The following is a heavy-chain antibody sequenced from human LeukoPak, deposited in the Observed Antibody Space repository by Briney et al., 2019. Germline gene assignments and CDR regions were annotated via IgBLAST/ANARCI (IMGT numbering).Heavy chain of an antibody. D-gene: IGHD2-2*01. CDR1: GGSISSYY. CDR2: INHSGST. V-gene: IGHV4-34*01. CDR3: ARGRSRGRPRQLDP. J-gene: IGHJ5*02. Sequence: RTSETLSLTCTVSGGSISSYYWSWIRQPPGKGLEWIGEINHSGSTNYNPSLKSRVTISVDTSKNQFSLKLSSVTAADTAVYYCARGRSRGRPRQLDPWGQGTLVTVSS.